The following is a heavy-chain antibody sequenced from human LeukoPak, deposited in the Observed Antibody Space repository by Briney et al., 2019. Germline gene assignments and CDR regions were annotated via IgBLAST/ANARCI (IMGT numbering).Heavy chain of an antibody. D-gene: IGHD2-15*01. Sequence: SETLSLTCTVSGGSISSYYWIWIRQPPGKGLEGMGVIYDSWSTNYNPSLKSRVTISVDTSKNQFSLKLRSVTAADTAVYYCARERPGVVVPRAVWFNWFDPWGQGTLVTVSS. CDR1: GGSISSYY. J-gene: IGHJ5*02. CDR2: IYDSWST. V-gene: IGHV4-59*01. CDR3: ARERPGVVVPRAVWFNWFDP.